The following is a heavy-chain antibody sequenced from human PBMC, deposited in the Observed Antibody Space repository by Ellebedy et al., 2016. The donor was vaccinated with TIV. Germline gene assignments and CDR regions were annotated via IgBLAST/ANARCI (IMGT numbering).Heavy chain of an antibody. D-gene: IGHD3-22*01. J-gene: IGHJ4*02. CDR3: ARGVYDSSGYYHY. Sequence: GESLKISCVASGFTFSNYEMNWVRQAQGKGLEWVSYISSSGNSIYYADSVKGRFTISRDNAKNSLYLQMNSLRAEDTAVHYCARGVYDSSGYYHYWGQGTLVTVSS. CDR2: ISSSGNSI. V-gene: IGHV3-48*03. CDR1: GFTFSNYE.